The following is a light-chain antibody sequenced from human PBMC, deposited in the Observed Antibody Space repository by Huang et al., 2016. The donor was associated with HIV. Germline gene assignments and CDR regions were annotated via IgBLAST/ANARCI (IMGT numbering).Light chain of an antibody. V-gene: IGKV3-11*02. CDR2: DAA. J-gene: IGKJ4*01. CDR1: QSVSSY. CDR3: QQRSNWAPIT. Sequence: EIVLTQSPATLSLPPGESATLSCRASQSVSSYLAWYQQKPGQAPRLLIYDAANRATGSPAGFSGSGCGRDFTLTISSLEPEDFAVYYCQQRSNWAPITFGGGTKVEIK.